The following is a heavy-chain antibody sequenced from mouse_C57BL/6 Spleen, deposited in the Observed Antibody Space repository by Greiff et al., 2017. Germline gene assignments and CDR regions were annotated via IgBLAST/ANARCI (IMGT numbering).Heavy chain of an antibody. D-gene: IGHD4-1*01. CDR2: IDPETGGT. J-gene: IGHJ3*01. CDR3: TRGGLTGRWFAY. Sequence: QVQLQQSGAELVRPGASVTLSCKASGYTFTDYEMHWVKQTPVHGLEWIGAIDPETGGTAYNQKFKGKAILTADKSSSTAYMELRSLTSEDSAVYYCTRGGLTGRWFAYWGQGTLVTVSA. V-gene: IGHV1-15*01. CDR1: GYTFTDYE.